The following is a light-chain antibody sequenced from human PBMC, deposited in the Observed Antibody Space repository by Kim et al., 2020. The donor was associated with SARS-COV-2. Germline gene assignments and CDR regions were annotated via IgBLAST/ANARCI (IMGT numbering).Light chain of an antibody. V-gene: IGLV1-47*01. CDR1: SSNIGSNY. J-gene: IGLJ1*01. Sequence: ELTQPPSASGTPGQRVTISCSGSSSNIGSNYVSWCQQLPGTAPKLLIYRNNQRPSGVPDRFSGSKSGTSASLAISGLRSKDEADYYCAAWDDSLSGYVFGTGTKVTVL. CDR2: RNN. CDR3: AAWDDSLSGYV.